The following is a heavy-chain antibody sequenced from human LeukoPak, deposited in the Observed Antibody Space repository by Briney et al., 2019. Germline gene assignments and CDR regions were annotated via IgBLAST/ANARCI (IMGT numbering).Heavy chain of an antibody. CDR3: AKAPRVYGDYTYYFDY. J-gene: IGHJ4*02. V-gene: IGHV3-23*01. D-gene: IGHD4-17*01. CDR2: ISGSGGST. Sequence: GGSLRLSCAASGFTFSSYSMSWVRQAPGKGLEWVSAISGSGGSTYYADSVKGRFTISRDNSKNTLYLQMNSLRAEDTAVYYCAKAPRVYGDYTYYFDYWGQGTLVTVSS. CDR1: GFTFSSYS.